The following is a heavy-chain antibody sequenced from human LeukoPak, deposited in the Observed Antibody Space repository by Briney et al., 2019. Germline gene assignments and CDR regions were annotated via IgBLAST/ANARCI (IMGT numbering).Heavy chain of an antibody. J-gene: IGHJ3*01. CDR1: GFTFSSYE. D-gene: IGHD3-22*01. CDR3: ARVFSYYYDSSDPSMV. V-gene: IGHV3-48*03. Sequence: QPGGSLRLSCAASGFTFSSYEMNWVRQAPGKGLEWVSYISSSGSTIYYADSVKGRFTISRDNAKNSLYPQMNSLRAEDTAVYYCARVFSYYYDSSDPSMVWGQGTMVTVSS. CDR2: ISSSGSTI.